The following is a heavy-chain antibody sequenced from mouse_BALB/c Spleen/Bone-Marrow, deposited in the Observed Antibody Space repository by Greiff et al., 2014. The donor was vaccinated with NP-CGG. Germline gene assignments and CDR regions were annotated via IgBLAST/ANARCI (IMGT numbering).Heavy chain of an antibody. V-gene: IGHV5-6-5*01. D-gene: IGHD2-10*02. J-gene: IGHJ3*01. CDR1: GFTFSSYA. Sequence: EVQLVESGGGLVKPGGSLKLSCAASGFTFSSYAMFWVRQTPEKRLEWVASISSGGSTYYPDSVKGRFTISRDNARNILYLQMSSLRSEDTAMYYCAKRGAYGNFWFAYWGQGTLVTVSA. CDR3: AKRGAYGNFWFAY. CDR2: ISSGGST.